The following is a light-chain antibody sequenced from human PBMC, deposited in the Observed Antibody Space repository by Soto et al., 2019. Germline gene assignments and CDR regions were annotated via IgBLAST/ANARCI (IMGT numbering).Light chain of an antibody. CDR3: QQYDNPPLT. CDR1: QDINNY. CDR2: DAS. V-gene: IGKV1-33*01. J-gene: IGKJ4*01. Sequence: DLQMTQSPSSLSASVGDRVTITCQASQDINNYLNWYQQKPGKAPKLLIYDASNLETGVPSRFSGSGSGTDFTFTISSLQPEDIATYYCQQYDNPPLTFGGGTEVEIK.